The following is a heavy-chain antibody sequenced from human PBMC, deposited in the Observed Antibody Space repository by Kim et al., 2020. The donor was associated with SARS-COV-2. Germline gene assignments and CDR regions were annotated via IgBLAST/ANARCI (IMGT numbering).Heavy chain of an antibody. J-gene: IGHJ5*02. CDR2: VPYTGNS. Sequence: SETLSLTCSVSGDSISSSSYYWGWIRQPPGRGLEWIGSVPYTGNSQYNPSLETRVTISIDTSKNQFSLRLNSVTVADTAVYYCARSEVAGSRRNWFDPWGQGILVTVSS. CDR1: GDSISSSSYY. V-gene: IGHV4-39*01. CDR3: ARSEVAGSRRNWFDP. D-gene: IGHD6-19*01.